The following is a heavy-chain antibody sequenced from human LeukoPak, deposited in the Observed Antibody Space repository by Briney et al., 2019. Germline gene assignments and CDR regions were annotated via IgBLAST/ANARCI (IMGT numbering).Heavy chain of an antibody. D-gene: IGHD3-22*01. CDR3: ARIAYDSSATFDY. CDR2: ISRSGTTI. Sequence: GGSLRLSCEASGFIFSNYEMNWVRQAPGKGLECVAYISRSGTTIHYADSLKGRLSISRDNAESTLYLQMSNLRADDTAVYYCARIAYDSSATFDYWGQGTLVTVSS. V-gene: IGHV3-48*03. CDR1: GFIFSNYE. J-gene: IGHJ4*02.